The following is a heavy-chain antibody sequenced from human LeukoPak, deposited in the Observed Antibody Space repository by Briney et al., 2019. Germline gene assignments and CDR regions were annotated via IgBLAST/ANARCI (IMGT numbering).Heavy chain of an antibody. CDR2: IYTSGST. CDR1: GGSISSYY. CDR3: ARGGSAVGATGRSYYYYYYYMDV. J-gene: IGHJ6*03. V-gene: IGHV4-4*07. Sequence: SETLSLTCTVSGGSISSYYWSWIRQPAGKGLEWIGRIYTSGSTTYNPSLKSRVTMSVDTSKNQFSLKLSSVTAADTAVYYCARGGSAVGATGRSYYYYYYYMDVWGKGTTVTVSS. D-gene: IGHD1-26*01.